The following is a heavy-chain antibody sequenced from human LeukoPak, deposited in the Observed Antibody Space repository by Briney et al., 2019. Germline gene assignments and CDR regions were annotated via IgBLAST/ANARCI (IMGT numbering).Heavy chain of an antibody. D-gene: IGHD5-18*01. CDR1: GFTFSSYA. V-gene: IGHV3-30*04. CDR2: ISYDGSYK. CDR3: ARDGDTAMVNAGFDY. J-gene: IGHJ4*02. Sequence: PGGSLRLSCAASGFTFSSYAMHWVRQAPGKGLEWVAIISYDGSYKYYADSVKGRFTISRDNSKNTLYLQMNSLRAEDTAVYYCARDGDTAMVNAGFDYWGQGTLVTVSS.